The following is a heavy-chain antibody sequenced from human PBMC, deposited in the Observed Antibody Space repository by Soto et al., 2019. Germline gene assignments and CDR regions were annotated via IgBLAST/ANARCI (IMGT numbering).Heavy chain of an antibody. J-gene: IGHJ4*02. D-gene: IGHD2-15*01. CDR3: AKGTYCSGGSCYSEFFDY. V-gene: IGHV3-23*01. Sequence: GSLRLSCAASGFTFSSYAMSWVRQAPGKGLEWVSAISGSGGSTYYADSVKGRFTISRDNSKNTLYLQMNSLRAEDTAVYYCAKGTYCSGGSCYSEFFDYWGQGTLVTVSS. CDR1: GFTFSSYA. CDR2: ISGSGGST.